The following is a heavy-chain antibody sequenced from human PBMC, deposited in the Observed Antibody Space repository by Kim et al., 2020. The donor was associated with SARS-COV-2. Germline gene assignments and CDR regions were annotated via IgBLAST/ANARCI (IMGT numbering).Heavy chain of an antibody. D-gene: IGHD1-26*01. V-gene: IGHV1-2*02. J-gene: IGHJ3*02. CDR2: INPNSGGT. CDR1: GYTFTGYY. Sequence: ASVKVSCKASGYTFTGYYMHWVRQAPGQGLEWMGWINPNSGGTNYAQKFQGRVTMTRDTSISTAYMELSRLRSDDTAVYYCARVNSGSYPTLPDAFDIWGQGTMVTVSS. CDR3: ARVNSGSYPTLPDAFDI.